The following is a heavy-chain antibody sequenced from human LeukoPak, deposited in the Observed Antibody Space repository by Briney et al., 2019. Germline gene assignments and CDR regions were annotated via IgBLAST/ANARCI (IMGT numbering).Heavy chain of an antibody. Sequence: GGSLRLSCVASGFTFSRYEMDWVRQAPGKGLEWVSYISSSGSSTYYADSVKGRFTISRDNAKNSLYLQMNSLRAEDTAVYYCAREGYCSSTSRCDYWGQGTLVTVSS. CDR3: AREGYCSSTSRCDY. D-gene: IGHD2-2*01. CDR2: ISSSGSST. J-gene: IGHJ4*02. V-gene: IGHV3-48*03. CDR1: GFTFSRYE.